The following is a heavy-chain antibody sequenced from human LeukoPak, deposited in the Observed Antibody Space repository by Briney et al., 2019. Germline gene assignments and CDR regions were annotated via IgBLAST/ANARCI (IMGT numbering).Heavy chain of an antibody. Sequence: PSQTLSLTCTVSGGSISSGGYYWRWIRQPPGKGLEWIGYIYYSGSTYYNPSLKSRVTISVDTSKNQLSLKLSSVTAADTAVYYCARAPYYYDSSGFDYWGQGTLVTVSS. D-gene: IGHD3-22*01. J-gene: IGHJ4*02. CDR3: ARAPYYYDSSGFDY. CDR1: GGSISSGGYY. V-gene: IGHV4-30-4*01. CDR2: IYYSGST.